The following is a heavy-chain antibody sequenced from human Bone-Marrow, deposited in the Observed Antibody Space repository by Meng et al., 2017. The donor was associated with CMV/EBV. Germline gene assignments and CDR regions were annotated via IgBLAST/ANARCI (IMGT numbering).Heavy chain of an antibody. CDR1: GFTFSSYA. V-gene: IGHV3-23*01. D-gene: IGHD3-10*01. CDR3: AKDRWFGETVNWFDP. J-gene: IGHJ5*02. CDR2: ISGSGGST. Sequence: GESLKISCAASGFTFSSYAMSWVRQAPGKGLEWVSAISGSGGSTYYADSVKGRFTISRDNSKNTLYLQMNSLRAEDTAVYYCAKDRWFGETVNWFDPWGQGTLVTVPS.